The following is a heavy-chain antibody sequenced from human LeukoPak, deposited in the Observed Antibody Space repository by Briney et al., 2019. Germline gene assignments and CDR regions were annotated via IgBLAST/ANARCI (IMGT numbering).Heavy chain of an antibody. CDR1: GFTFSSYA. CDR2: ISSSGGST. D-gene: IGHD6-6*01. J-gene: IGHJ4*02. V-gene: IGHV3-23*01. CDR3: TKGVFIAARSCYDY. Sequence: GGSLRLSCAASGFTFSSYAMSWVRQAPGKGLEWVSAISSSGGSTYYADSVKGRFTISRDNSKNTLYLQMNSLRAEDTAVYYCTKGVFIAARSCYDYWGQGTLVTVSS.